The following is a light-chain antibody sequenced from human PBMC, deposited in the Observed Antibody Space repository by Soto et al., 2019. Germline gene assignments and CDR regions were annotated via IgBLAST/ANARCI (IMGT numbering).Light chain of an antibody. J-gene: IGKJ5*01. CDR1: QILLHSNGYNY. CDR3: MQARQAAVT. V-gene: IGKV2-28*01. CDR2: LGS. Sequence: MTESPHTLDLSPGEPSTISCRASQILLHSNGYNYLDWYLQKPGQSPQLLIYLGSNRASGVPDRFSVSGSGTDFTLSISSGDSCDVGVYFCMQARQAAVTVGRGTPMGIK.